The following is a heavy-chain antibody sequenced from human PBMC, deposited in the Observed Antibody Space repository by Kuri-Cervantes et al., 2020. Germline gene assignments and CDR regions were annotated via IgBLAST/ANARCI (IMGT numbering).Heavy chain of an antibody. Sequence: GGSLRLSCVMSGFTFNTYGMHWVRQAPGKGLEWVAFIRYDGSNEYYADSVKGRFTISRDNSKNTLYLQMNSLRAEDTAVYFCAKETDSGSYHDYWGQGTLVTVSS. V-gene: IGHV3-30*02. D-gene: IGHD1-26*01. CDR3: AKETDSGSYHDY. J-gene: IGHJ4*02. CDR1: GFTFNTYG. CDR2: IRYDGSNE.